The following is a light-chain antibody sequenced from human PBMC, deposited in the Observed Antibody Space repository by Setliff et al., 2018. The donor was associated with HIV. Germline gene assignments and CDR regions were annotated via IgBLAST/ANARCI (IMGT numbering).Light chain of an antibody. CDR3: SSYTSRGSVGV. J-gene: IGLJ1*01. CDR1: SSDVGGFNY. V-gene: IGLV2-14*01. Sequence: QSALTQPASVSGSPGQSITISCAGTSSDVGGFNYVSWYQQHPGKAPKLIPYEVNRRPSGVSNRLSGSKSGNTASLTIPGLQAEDEADYYCSSYTSRGSVGVFGSGTKVTVL. CDR2: EVN.